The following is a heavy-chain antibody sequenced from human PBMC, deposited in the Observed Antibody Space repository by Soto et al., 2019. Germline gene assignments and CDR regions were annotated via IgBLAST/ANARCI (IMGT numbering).Heavy chain of an antibody. CDR2: INHSGST. CDR3: ARVKSSGLAAFDY. D-gene: IGHD6-19*01. Sequence: PSETLSLTCAVYGGSFSGYYWSWIRQPPGKWLEWIGEINHSGSTNYNPSLKSRVTISVDTSKNQFSLKLSSVTAADTAVYYCARVKSSGLAAFDYWGQGTLVTVSS. J-gene: IGHJ4*02. V-gene: IGHV4-34*01. CDR1: GGSFSGYY.